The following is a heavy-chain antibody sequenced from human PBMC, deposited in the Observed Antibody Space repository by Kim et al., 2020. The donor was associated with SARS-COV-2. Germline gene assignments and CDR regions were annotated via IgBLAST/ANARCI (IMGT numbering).Heavy chain of an antibody. CDR1: GFTFSSYD. Sequence: GGSLRLSCAASGFTFSSYDMHWVRQATGKGLEWVSAIGTAGDTYYPDSVEDRFTISRENAKNSLYHQMNSLGAGDTAVYYCARGYSSSWCWAFVIWGQGTRVTVSS. CDR2: IGTAGDT. V-gene: IGHV3-13*01. CDR3: ARGYSSSWCWAFVI. D-gene: IGHD6-13*01. J-gene: IGHJ3*02.